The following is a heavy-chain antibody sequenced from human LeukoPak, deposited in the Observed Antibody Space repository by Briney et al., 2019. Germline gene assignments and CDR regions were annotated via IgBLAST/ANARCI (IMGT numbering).Heavy chain of an antibody. J-gene: IGHJ4*02. D-gene: IGHD6-19*01. CDR1: GYTFTSYC. CDR2: INPSGGST. CDR3: ASQIAVAGTSPGLFDY. Sequence: VASVKVSCKASGYTFTSYCMHWVRQAPGQGLEWMGIINPSGGSTSYAQKFQGRVTMTRDTSTSTVYMELSSLRSEDTAVYYCASQIAVAGTSPGLFDYWGQGTLVTVSS. V-gene: IGHV1-46*01.